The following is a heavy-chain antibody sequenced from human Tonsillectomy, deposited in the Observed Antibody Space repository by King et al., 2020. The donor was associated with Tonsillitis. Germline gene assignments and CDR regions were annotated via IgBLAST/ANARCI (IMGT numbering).Heavy chain of an antibody. V-gene: IGHV1-18*01. CDR3: AVVEKWLYYFDY. CDR1: HYTFTSYA. J-gene: IGHJ4*02. CDR2: ISDYNGNT. D-gene: IGHD6-19*01. Sequence: QLVQSGAEVKKPGASVKVSCKASHYTFTSYAFSWVRQAPGQGLEWVGWISDYNGNTNYAQKLQGRVTLTTDTSTSTAYMELRSLRSDDTAVYYCAVVEKWLYYFDYWGQGTLVTVSS.